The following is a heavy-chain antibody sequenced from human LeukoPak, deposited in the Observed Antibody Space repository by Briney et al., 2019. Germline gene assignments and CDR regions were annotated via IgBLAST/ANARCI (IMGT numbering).Heavy chain of an antibody. V-gene: IGHV4-59*01. D-gene: IGHD6-6*01. CDR2: IYYSGST. Sequence: SETLSLTCTVSGGSISSYYWSWIRQPPGKGLEWIGYIYYSGSTNYKPSLKSRVTISVDTSKNQFSLGLTSVTAADTAVYYCARGLHTRSSGRRFDVFEIWGQGTMVTVSS. CDR3: ARGLHTRSSGRRFDVFEI. J-gene: IGHJ3*02. CDR1: GGSISSYY.